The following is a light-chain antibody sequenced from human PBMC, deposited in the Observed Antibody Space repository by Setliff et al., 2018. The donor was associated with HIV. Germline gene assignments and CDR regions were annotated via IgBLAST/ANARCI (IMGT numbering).Light chain of an antibody. Sequence: QSVLTQPASVSGSPGQSITISCTGTSSDVGGYNLVSWFQQHPGKAPKYMIYEVNKRPSGVSNRFSGSKSGNTASLTISGLQAGDEVDYYCCSYAGSSSFVLFGGGTKVTVL. CDR2: EVN. V-gene: IGLV2-23*02. CDR1: SSDVGGYNL. CDR3: CSYAGSSSFVL. J-gene: IGLJ2*01.